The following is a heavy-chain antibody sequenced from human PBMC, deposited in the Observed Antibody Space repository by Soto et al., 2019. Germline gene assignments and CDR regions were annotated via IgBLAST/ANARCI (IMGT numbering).Heavy chain of an antibody. Sequence: QVQLQQSGPRLVKPSETLSLTCTVSSGPDRSHNWGWIRQPPGRGLEWIGYVYYTGDTAYNPSLRSRVTLSADPSPSDISLTRSSVTAADTAVYYCVRQGIDYLHGLVDVWGPGTTVSVSS. CDR1: SGPDRSHN. V-gene: IGHV4-59*08. CDR3: VRQGIDYLHGLVDV. J-gene: IGHJ6*02. D-gene: IGHD4-17*01. CDR2: VYYTGDT.